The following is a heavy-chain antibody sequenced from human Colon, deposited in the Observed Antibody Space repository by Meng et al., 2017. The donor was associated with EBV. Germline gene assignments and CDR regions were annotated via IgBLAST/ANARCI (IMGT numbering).Heavy chain of an antibody. CDR1: GGLITSGGYY. CDR2: IFYTGST. D-gene: IGHD3-10*01. Sequence: GPVLLIPTQTLSLSSAVSGGLITSGGYYWTWISQPPGKGLEWIVYIFYTGSTYYNPSLKSRVTISLDTSKNQFSLKLSSVTAADTAVYYCARDQIGGDGWFDPWGRGTLVTVSS. J-gene: IGHJ5*02. V-gene: IGHV4-30-4*01. CDR3: ARDQIGGDGWFDP.